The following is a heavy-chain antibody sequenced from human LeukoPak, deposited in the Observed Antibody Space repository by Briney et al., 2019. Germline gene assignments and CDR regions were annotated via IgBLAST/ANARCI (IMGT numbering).Heavy chain of an antibody. Sequence: GGSLRLSCAASGFPFSSYWMHWVRQVPGKGLLWVSRINSDGSATIYADSVRGRFTISRDNAKDTLYLQMSGLRVEDTAVYHCASDSPYYGMDVWGQGTTVTVSS. CDR2: INSDGSAT. J-gene: IGHJ6*02. CDR3: ASDSPYYGMDV. CDR1: GFPFSSYW. V-gene: IGHV3-74*01.